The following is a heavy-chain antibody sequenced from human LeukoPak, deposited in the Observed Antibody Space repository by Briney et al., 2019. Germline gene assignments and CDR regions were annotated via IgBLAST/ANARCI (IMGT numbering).Heavy chain of an antibody. CDR2: IYYSGST. Sequence: KSSETLSLTCTVSGGSISSSSYYWGWIRQPPGKGLEWIGSIYYSGSTYYNPSLKSRATISVDRSKNQSSLKLSSVTAADTAVYYCARRGYSYGYFDYWGQGTLVIVSS. CDR1: GGSISSSSYY. V-gene: IGHV4-39*01. J-gene: IGHJ4*02. CDR3: ARRGYSYGYFDY. D-gene: IGHD5-18*01.